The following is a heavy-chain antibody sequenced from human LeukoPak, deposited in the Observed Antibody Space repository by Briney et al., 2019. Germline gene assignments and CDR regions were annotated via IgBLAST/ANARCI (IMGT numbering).Heavy chain of an antibody. V-gene: IGHV3-30*18. Sequence: PGRCLRLSCAASGLTLSTYGADWVSPAPGGGRGWVAAILYDGSNTYYADSVKGRFTISRNNAKNTLYLQMNSLRAEDTAVYYWAKGKGAYGDYSNYGRDVWGQGATVTVSS. CDR3: AKGKGAYGDYSNYGRDV. CDR1: GLTLSTYG. CDR2: ILYDGSNT. D-gene: IGHD4-17*01. J-gene: IGHJ6*02.